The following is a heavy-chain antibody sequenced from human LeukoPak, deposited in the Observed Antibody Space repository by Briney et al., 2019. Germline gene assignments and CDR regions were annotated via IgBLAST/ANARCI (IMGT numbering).Heavy chain of an antibody. J-gene: IGHJ4*02. CDR3: ARVTRWAGLDF. Sequence: SETLSLTCNVSGGSISSGYKYWSWIRQPPGKGLEWIGYIYYSGSTYYNPSLKSRLTISVDTSETQFSLHLTSVTAADTAVYFCARVTRWAGLDFWGQGTLVTVSS. CDR1: GGSISSGYKY. CDR2: IYYSGST. V-gene: IGHV4-30-4*01. D-gene: IGHD2-21*02.